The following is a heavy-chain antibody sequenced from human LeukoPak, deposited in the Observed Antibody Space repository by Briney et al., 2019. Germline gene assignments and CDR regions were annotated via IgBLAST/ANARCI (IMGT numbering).Heavy chain of an antibody. J-gene: IGHJ5*02. CDR1: GGTFSSYA. CDR3: ARSGKVVVAANNWFDP. V-gene: IGHV1-69*05. Sequence: SVKVSCKASGGTFSSYAISWVRQAPGQGLEWVGRIIPIFGTANYAQKFQGRVTITTDESTSTAYMELSSLRSEDTAVYYCARSGKVVVAANNWFDPWGQGTLVTVSS. D-gene: IGHD2-15*01. CDR2: IIPIFGTA.